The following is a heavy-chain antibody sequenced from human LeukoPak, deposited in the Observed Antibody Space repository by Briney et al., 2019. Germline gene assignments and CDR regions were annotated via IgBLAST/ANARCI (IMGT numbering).Heavy chain of an antibody. CDR2: ISTYDGDT. J-gene: IGHJ4*02. Sequence: ASVKVSCKASRYTSTRSILSSGRQAPGQGLEWMGWISTYDGDTHYAQNFQGRVTMTSDTSTSTAYMELRSLRTDDTALYCCARDPNYTIGRYVYFDYWGQGTPVTVSS. D-gene: IGHD3-3*01. CDR3: ARDPNYTIGRYVYFDY. V-gene: IGHV1-18*01. CDR1: RYTSTRSI.